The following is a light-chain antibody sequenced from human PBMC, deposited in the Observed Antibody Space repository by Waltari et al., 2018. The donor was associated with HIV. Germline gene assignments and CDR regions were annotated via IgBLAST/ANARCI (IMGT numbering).Light chain of an antibody. CDR1: NSTLRDACD. J-gene: IGLJ1*01. Sequence: QSVLTQPPSLSGIPGTRPTLPCTGRNSTLRDACDLHLYQHLPGPAPTVLIHGNTNRPSGVPDRFSGSKSGASASLVITGLQAEDEADYYCQSYDNSLSGTYVFGGGTKVNVL. V-gene: IGLV1-40*01. CDR2: GNT. CDR3: QSYDNSLSGTYV.